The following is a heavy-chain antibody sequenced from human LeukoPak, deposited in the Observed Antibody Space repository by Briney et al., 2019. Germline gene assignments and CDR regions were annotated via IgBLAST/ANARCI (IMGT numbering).Heavy chain of an antibody. CDR1: GLTFSIYS. D-gene: IGHD2-2*01. CDR2: ITRSSTTI. V-gene: IGHV3-48*01. J-gene: IGHJ4*02. Sequence: PGRSLRLSCVASGLTFSIYSMNWVRQAPGKGLEWVSYITRSSTTIYYADSVKGRFTISRDNAKNSLYLQMNSVRVEDTAVYYCARDVDAVVVPAAIRYWGQGTLVTVSS. CDR3: ARDVDAVVVPAAIRY.